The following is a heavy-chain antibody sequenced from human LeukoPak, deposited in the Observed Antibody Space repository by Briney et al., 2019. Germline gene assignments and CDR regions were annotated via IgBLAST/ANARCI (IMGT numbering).Heavy chain of an antibody. Sequence: GGSLRLSCAASGFTFSSYEMNWVRQAPGKGLEWVSYISSSGSTICYADSVKGRFTISRDNAKNSLYLQMNSLGAEDTAVYYCARESRYGMDVWGQGTTVTVSS. CDR2: ISSSGSTI. CDR1: GFTFSSYE. CDR3: ARESRYGMDV. V-gene: IGHV3-48*03. J-gene: IGHJ6*02.